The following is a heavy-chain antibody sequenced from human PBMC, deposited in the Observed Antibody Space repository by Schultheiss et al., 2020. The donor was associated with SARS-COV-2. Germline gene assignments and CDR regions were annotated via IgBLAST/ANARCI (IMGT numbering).Heavy chain of an antibody. CDR1: RYTFTKYF. CDR2: IIPIFGTA. V-gene: IGHV1-69*13. J-gene: IGHJ2*01. D-gene: IGHD2-21*01. CDR3: AHLVVVIAHPLGYFDL. Sequence: SVKVSCQASRYTFTKYFTQWVRQAPGQGLEWMGGIIPIFGTANYAQKFQGRVTITADESTSTAYMELSSLRSEDTAVYYCAHLVVVIAHPLGYFDLWGRGTLVTVSS.